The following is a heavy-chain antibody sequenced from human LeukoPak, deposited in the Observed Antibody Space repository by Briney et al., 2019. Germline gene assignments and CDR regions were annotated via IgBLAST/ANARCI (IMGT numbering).Heavy chain of an antibody. CDR2: IYYSGST. D-gene: IGHD4-23*01. CDR3: ARSKETTVVGDRWDYYYYGMDV. J-gene: IGHJ6*02. Sequence: SETLSLTCTVSGGSTSSGDYYWSWIRQPPGKGLEWIGYIYYSGSTYYNPSLKSRVTISVDTSKNQFPLKLSSVTAADTAVYYCARSKETTVVGDRWDYYYYGMDVWGQGTTVTVSS. CDR1: GGSTSSGDYY. V-gene: IGHV4-30-4*01.